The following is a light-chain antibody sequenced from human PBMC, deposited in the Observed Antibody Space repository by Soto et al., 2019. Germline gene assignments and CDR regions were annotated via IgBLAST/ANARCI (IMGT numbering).Light chain of an antibody. J-gene: IGLJ3*02. Sequence: QSVLTQPPSVSGAPGQGVTISCTGSTSNIGKAYDAHWYQQLPGAAPKLLIYSNFNRPSGVPDRISGSKSGSSASLVITGLRAEDEADYYCQSYDDSLSGWVFGGGTQLTVL. CDR2: SNF. V-gene: IGLV1-40*01. CDR3: QSYDDSLSGWV. CDR1: TSNIGKAYD.